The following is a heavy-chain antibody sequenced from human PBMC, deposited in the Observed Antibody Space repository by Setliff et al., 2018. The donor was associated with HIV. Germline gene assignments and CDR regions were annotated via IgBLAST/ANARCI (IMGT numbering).Heavy chain of an antibody. CDR1: GFTISDYW. J-gene: IGHJ4*02. CDR2: IKQDGRER. D-gene: IGHD3-22*01. Sequence: GGSLRLSCAGSGFTISDYWMSWVRQAPGKGLEWVANIKQDGRERYNVDSVKGRFSISRDNAKRSLYLQMNSLRPEDTVVYYCAKVPPDRSGYSIFDYWGQGSLVTVSS. CDR3: AKVPPDRSGYSIFDY. V-gene: IGHV3-7*03.